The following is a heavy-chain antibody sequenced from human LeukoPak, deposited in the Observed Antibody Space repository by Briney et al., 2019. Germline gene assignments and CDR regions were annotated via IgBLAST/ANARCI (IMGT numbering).Heavy chain of an antibody. CDR1: GFTFRSYW. J-gene: IGHJ4*02. Sequence: PGGSLRLSCAASGFTFRSYWMSWVRQAPGKGLEWVANIRQDGGEIYYLDSVKGRFTISRDNAKNSLYLQMNSLTAEDTAVYYCAKDRQWLGRYFDYWGQGTLVTVSS. D-gene: IGHD6-19*01. CDR3: AKDRQWLGRYFDY. V-gene: IGHV3-7*03. CDR2: IRQDGGEI.